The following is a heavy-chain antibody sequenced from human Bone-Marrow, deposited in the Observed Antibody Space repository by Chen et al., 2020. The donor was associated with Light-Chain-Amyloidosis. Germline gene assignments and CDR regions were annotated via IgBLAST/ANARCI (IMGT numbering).Heavy chain of an antibody. V-gene: IGHV4-59*01. CDR1: GGSISSYY. Sequence: QVQLQESGPGLVKPSETLSLTCTVSGGSISSYYWSWIRQPPGKGLEWIGYVYYSGSTNYNPSLKSRVTISVDTSKNQFSLKLSSVTAADTAVYYCAGVVWVGGFPDYWGQGTLVTVSS. J-gene: IGHJ4*02. CDR2: VYYSGST. CDR3: AGVVWVGGFPDY. D-gene: IGHD2-15*01.